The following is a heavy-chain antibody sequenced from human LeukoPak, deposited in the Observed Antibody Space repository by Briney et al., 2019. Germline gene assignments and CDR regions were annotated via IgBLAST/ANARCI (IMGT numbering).Heavy chain of an antibody. D-gene: IGHD1-1*01. CDR1: GGSFSGYY. Sequence: SETLSLTCAVYGGSFSGYYWSWIRQPPGKGLEWIGEINHSGSTNYNPSLKSRVTISVDTSKNQFSLELSSVTAADTAVYYCARERGELYYFDYWGQGTLVTVSS. CDR2: INHSGST. CDR3: ARERGELYYFDY. V-gene: IGHV4-34*01. J-gene: IGHJ4*02.